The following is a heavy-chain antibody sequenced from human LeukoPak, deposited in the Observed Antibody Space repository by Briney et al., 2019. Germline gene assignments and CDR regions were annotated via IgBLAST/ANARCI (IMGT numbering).Heavy chain of an antibody. J-gene: IGHJ6*03. CDR1: GFTFSSYA. Sequence: GSLRLSRAASGFTFSSYAMHWVRQAPGKGLEWVAFIWYDGSNKYYADSVKGRFTISRDSSQSALYLQMNSLRAEDTAVYYCAKDQGGNYYYYMDVWGKGTTVTVSS. CDR3: AKDQGGNYYYYMDV. CDR2: IWYDGSNK. D-gene: IGHD3-16*01. V-gene: IGHV3-30*02.